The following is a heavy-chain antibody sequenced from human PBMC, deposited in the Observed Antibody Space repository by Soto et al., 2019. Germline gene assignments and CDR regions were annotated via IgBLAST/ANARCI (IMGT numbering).Heavy chain of an antibody. Sequence: EVQLVESGGGLVQPGGSLRLSCAASRFTFSSYWMSWVRQAPGKGLEWVANINPGGSEKFYVDSVKGRFTISRDNAKNSLYLQMNSLRAEDTAVYYCARDKGYLDSWGQGTLVTLSS. CDR2: INPGGSEK. D-gene: IGHD2-2*01. CDR3: ARDKGYLDS. J-gene: IGHJ4*02. CDR1: RFTFSSYW. V-gene: IGHV3-7*01.